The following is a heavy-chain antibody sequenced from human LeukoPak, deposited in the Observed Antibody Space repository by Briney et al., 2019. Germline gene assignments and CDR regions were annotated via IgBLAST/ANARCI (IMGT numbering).Heavy chain of an antibody. Sequence: GGSLRLCCAASGFTFSSNAMRWVRQAPGKGLEWVSGIGGDSRTHYADSVEGRFTISRDTSKNMLYLQMNNLRAEDTAVYYCARVRVGTAYFDYWGQGTLVTVSS. CDR1: GFTFSSNA. J-gene: IGHJ4*02. CDR3: ARVRVGTAYFDY. V-gene: IGHV3-23*01. D-gene: IGHD3-10*01. CDR2: IGGDSRT.